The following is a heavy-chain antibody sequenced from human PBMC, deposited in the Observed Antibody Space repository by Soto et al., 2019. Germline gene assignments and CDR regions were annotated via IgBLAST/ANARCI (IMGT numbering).Heavy chain of an antibody. Sequence: SETLSLTCTVSGGSISSGGYYWSWIRQHPGKGLEWIGYIYYSGSTYYNPSLKSRVTISVDTSKNQFSPKLSSVTAADTAVYYCARDPTDIGYCSGGSCGDGMDVWGQGXTVTVSS. CDR2: IYYSGST. CDR1: GGSISSGGYY. CDR3: ARDPTDIGYCSGGSCGDGMDV. D-gene: IGHD2-15*01. V-gene: IGHV4-31*03. J-gene: IGHJ6*02.